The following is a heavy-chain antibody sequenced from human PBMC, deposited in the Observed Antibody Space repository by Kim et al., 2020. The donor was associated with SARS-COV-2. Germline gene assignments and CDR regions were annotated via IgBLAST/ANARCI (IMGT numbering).Heavy chain of an antibody. CDR3: ARLGYCSSTSCSGDWFDP. D-gene: IGHD2-2*01. Sequence: SETLSLTCTFSGGSISSYYWSWIRQPPGKGLEWIGYIYYSGSTNYNPSLKSRVTISVDTSKNQFSLKLSSVTAADTAVYYCARLGYCSSTSCSGDWFDPWGQGTLVTVSA. CDR1: GGSISSYY. J-gene: IGHJ5*02. CDR2: IYYSGST. V-gene: IGHV4-59*08.